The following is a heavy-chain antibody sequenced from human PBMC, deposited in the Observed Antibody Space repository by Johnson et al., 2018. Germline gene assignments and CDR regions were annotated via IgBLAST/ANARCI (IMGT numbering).Heavy chain of an antibody. J-gene: IGHJ6*02. Sequence: VQLVESGGGLVQPGGSLKLSCAASGFTFSGSAMHWVRQASGKGLEWVGRIRSKANNYATAYAASVKGRFTISRDDSQNTAYRQMNRLTTEDTAGYYCTRLEMATNPITTYYYYGMDVWGQGTTVTVS. CDR2: IRSKANNYAT. CDR1: GFTFSGSA. D-gene: IGHD5-24*01. V-gene: IGHV3-73*01. CDR3: TRLEMATNPITTYYYYGMDV.